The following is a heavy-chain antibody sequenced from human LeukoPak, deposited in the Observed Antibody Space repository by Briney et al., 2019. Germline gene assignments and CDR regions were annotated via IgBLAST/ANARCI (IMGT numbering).Heavy chain of an antibody. V-gene: IGHV4-38-2*02. D-gene: IGHD5-12*01. J-gene: IGHJ4*02. CDR1: GYSISSGYY. CDR3: ARDRYSGYVYFDY. CDR2: IYHSGST. Sequence: SETLSLTCTVSGYSISSGYYWGWIRQPPGKGLEWIGSIYHSGSTYYNPSLKSRVTMSVDTSKNQFSLKLSSVTAADTAVYYCARDRYSGYVYFDYWGQGTLVTVSS.